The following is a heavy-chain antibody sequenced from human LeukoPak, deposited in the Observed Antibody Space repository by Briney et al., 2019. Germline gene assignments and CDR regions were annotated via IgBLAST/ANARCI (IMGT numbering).Heavy chain of an antibody. CDR1: GGSLSSYY. CDR3: ARHLLHYYDSSGYFDY. Sequence: SQTLSLTCTVSGGSLSSYYWSWIRRPPGKGLEWIGYIYYSGSTNYNPSLKSRVTISVDTSKNQFSLKLSSVTAADTAVYYCARHLLHYYDSSGYFDYWGQGTLVTVSS. CDR2: IYYSGST. D-gene: IGHD3-22*01. V-gene: IGHV4-59*08. J-gene: IGHJ4*02.